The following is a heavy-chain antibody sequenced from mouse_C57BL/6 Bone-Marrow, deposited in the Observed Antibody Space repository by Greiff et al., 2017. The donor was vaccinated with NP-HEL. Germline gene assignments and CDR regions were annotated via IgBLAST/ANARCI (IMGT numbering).Heavy chain of an antibody. CDR2: IYPGDGAT. CDR3: ARRGVSSFSY. Sequence: QVQLQQSGPELVKPGASVTISCKASGYAFSSSWMHWVKQRPGKGLEWIGRIYPGDGATNYNGKFKGKATLTADKSSRTAYMQLSSLTSEDSAVYFFARRGVSSFSYWGQGTTLTVSS. J-gene: IGHJ2*01. D-gene: IGHD4-1*01. CDR1: GYAFSSSW. V-gene: IGHV1-82*01.